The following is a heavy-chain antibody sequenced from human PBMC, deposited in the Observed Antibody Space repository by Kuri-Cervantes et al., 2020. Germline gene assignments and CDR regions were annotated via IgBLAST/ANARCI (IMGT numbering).Heavy chain of an antibody. J-gene: IGHJ4*02. CDR2: INTIFGTA. CDR3: ARDGSIPSS. V-gene: IGHV1-69*13. CDR1: GCTFSSYA. Sequence: SVKVSCKASGCTFSSYAISWVRQAPGQGLEWMGWINTIFGTANYAQKFQGRVTITADESTSTAYMELSSLRSEDTAVYYCARDGSIPSSWGQGTLVNVAS. D-gene: IGHD6-6*01.